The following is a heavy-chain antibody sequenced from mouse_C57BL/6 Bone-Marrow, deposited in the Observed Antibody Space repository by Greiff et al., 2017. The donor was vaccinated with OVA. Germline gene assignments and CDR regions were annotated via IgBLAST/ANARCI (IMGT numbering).Heavy chain of an antibody. Sequence: VQLQESGAELVKPGASVKMSCKASGYTFTSYWITWVKQRPGQGLEWIGDIYPGSGSTNYNEKFKSKATLTVDTSSSTAYMQLSSLTSEDSAVYYSANSGSRNWYFDVWGTVTTVTVSS. V-gene: IGHV1-55*01. CDR3: ANSGSRNWYFDV. D-gene: IGHD1-1*01. CDR2: IYPGSGST. CDR1: GYTFTSYW. J-gene: IGHJ1*03.